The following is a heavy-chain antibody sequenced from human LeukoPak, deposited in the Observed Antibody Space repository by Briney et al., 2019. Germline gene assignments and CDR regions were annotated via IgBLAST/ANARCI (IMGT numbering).Heavy chain of an antibody. CDR2: IRQDGVEK. Sequence: PGGSLRLSCAASGFTFSNFWMTWVRQAPGKGLEWVAHIRQDGVEKYYVDSVRGRFTISRDNAKNSMNLQMNGLRVEDTAVYYCTRVNNRYSDFWSQGSPVIVSS. CDR1: GFTFSNFW. J-gene: IGHJ4*02. V-gene: IGHV3-7*01. D-gene: IGHD2-15*01. CDR3: TRVNNRYSDF.